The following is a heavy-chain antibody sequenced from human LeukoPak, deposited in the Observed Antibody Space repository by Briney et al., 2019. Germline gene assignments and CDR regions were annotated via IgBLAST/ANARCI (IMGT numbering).Heavy chain of an antibody. V-gene: IGHV4-59*01. D-gene: IGHD5-18*01. CDR2: IYYSGST. CDR3: ARVGYSYGFTIDY. Sequence: SETLSLTCTVSGGSISSYYWSWIRQPPGKGLEWIGYIYYSGSTNYNPSLKSRVTISVDTSKNQFSPKLSSVTAADTAVYYCARVGYSYGFTIDYWGQGTLVTVSS. J-gene: IGHJ4*02. CDR1: GGSISSYY.